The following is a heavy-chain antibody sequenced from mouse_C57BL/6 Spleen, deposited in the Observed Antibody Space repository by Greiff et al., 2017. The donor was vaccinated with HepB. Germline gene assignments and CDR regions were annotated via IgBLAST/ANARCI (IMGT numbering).Heavy chain of an antibody. CDR1: GYTFTSYW. J-gene: IGHJ4*01. V-gene: IGHV1-50*01. CDR2: IDPSDSYT. D-gene: IGHD3-2*02. CDR3: ARQGSSGDYAMDY. Sequence: QVQLQQPGAELVKPGASVKLSCKASGYTFTSYWMQWVKQRPGQGLEWIGEIDPSDSYTNYNQKFKGKATLTVDPSSSTAYMQRSSLTSEDSAVYYCARQGSSGDYAMDYWGQGTSVTVSS.